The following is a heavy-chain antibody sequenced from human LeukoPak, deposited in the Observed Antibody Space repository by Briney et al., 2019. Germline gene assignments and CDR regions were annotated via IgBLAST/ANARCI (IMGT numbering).Heavy chain of an antibody. CDR1: GDSISSYY. V-gene: IGHV4-59*08. CDR3: ARHGPLYEYFYYNMDV. D-gene: IGHD5/OR15-5a*01. J-gene: IGHJ6*02. Sequence: SETLSLTCTVSGDSISSYYWSWIRQPPGKGLEWIGYIYYSGSTNYNPSLKSRVTISVDTSKNQFSLKLSSVTAADTAVYYCARHGPLYEYFYYNMDVWGQGTTVTVSS. CDR2: IYYSGST.